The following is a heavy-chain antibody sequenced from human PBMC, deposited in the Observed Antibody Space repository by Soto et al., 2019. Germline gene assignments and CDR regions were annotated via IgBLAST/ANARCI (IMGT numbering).Heavy chain of an antibody. V-gene: IGHV4-34*01. CDR2: ISQSGNT. J-gene: IGHJ4*02. CDR1: SGSFSCYY. Sequence: SETLSVTCSIYSGSFSCYYWSWIGQPPGKGLEWIGEISQSGNTNYSPSLKSRVSISIDTSKKQFSLNLASVSAADTAVYYCASLFASTYTPRPFDHWGQGTQVTVSS. CDR3: ASLFASTYTPRPFDH. D-gene: IGHD2-2*02.